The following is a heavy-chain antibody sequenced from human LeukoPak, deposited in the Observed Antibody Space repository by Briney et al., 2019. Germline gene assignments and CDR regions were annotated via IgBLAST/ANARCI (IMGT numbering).Heavy chain of an antibody. V-gene: IGHV3-7*03. CDR3: YYYYDSSGYYGNY. CDR2: IKQDGSEK. CDR1: GFTFSSYW. Sequence: PGGSLRLSCAASGFTFSSYWMSWVRQAPGKGLEWVANIKQDGSEKYYVDSVKGRFTISRDNAKNSPYLQMNSLRAEDTAVYYCYYYYDSSGYYGNYWGQGTLVTVSS. D-gene: IGHD3-22*01. J-gene: IGHJ4*02.